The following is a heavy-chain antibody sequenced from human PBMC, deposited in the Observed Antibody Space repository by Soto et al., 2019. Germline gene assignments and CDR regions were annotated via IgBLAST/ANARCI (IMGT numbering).Heavy chain of an antibody. CDR3: ARDAPGVAPY. Sequence: QVQLQESGPGLVKPSQTLSLTCTVSGGSIIDGLTYLNWIRQHPERGLEWMGYINYRGTTNYSPAHKSRILISIDTSKNQFSLRLTYVTAADTAVNFCARDAPGVAPYWGQGTLVTVSS. J-gene: IGHJ4*02. V-gene: IGHV4-31*03. CDR2: INYRGTT. D-gene: IGHD2-15*01. CDR1: GGSIIDGLTY.